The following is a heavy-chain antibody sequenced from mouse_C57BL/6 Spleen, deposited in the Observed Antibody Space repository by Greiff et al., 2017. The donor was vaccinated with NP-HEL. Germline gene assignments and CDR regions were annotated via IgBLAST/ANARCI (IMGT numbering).Heavy chain of an antibody. CDR2: IYPGSGNT. CDR3: ARGGDDYGFAY. V-gene: IGHV1-76*01. CDR1: GYTFTDYY. D-gene: IGHD2-4*01. J-gene: IGHJ3*01. Sequence: VKLVESGAELVRPGASVKLSCKASGYTFTDYYINWVKQRPGQGLEWIARIYPGSGNTYYNEKFKGKATLTAEKSSSTAYMQLSSLTSEDSAVYLCARGGDDYGFAYWGQGTLVTVSA.